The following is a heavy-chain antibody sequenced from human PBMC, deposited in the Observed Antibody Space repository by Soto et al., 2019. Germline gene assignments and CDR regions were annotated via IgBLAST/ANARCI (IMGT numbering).Heavy chain of an antibody. CDR3: AKRGGLRFLERDNWFDH. CDR2: IIPIFGTA. Sequence: SVKVSCKASGCTFSSYAISWVRQAPGQGLEWMGGIIPIFGTANYAQKFQGRVTITADESTSTAYMELSSLRSEDTVVYYCAKRGGLRFLERDNWFDHWGQGTLVTVSS. D-gene: IGHD3-3*01. CDR1: GCTFSSYA. V-gene: IGHV1-69*13. J-gene: IGHJ5*02.